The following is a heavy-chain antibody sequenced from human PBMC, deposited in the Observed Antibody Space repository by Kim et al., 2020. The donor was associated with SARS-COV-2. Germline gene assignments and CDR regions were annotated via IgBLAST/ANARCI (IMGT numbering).Heavy chain of an antibody. Sequence: GGCLRLSCAASGFTFSSYSMNWVRQAPGKGLEWVSSISSSSSYIYYADSVKGRFTISRDNAKNSLYLQMNSLRAEDTAVYYCARGSGWYWGYFDYWGQGTLVTVSS. V-gene: IGHV3-21*01. CDR1: GFTFSSYS. CDR3: ARGSGWYWGYFDY. CDR2: ISSSSSYI. D-gene: IGHD6-19*01. J-gene: IGHJ4*02.